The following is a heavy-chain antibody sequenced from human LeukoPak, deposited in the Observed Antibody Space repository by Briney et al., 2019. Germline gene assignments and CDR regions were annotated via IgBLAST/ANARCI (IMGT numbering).Heavy chain of an antibody. CDR3: TRLAGGDAFDI. J-gene: IGHJ3*02. V-gene: IGHV3-7*03. Sequence: GGSLRLSCAASGFTFSDYWMTWVRQAPGKGLEWVANIKKDGSDKYYVDTVKGRFTVSRDNAKKSMYLQINSLRAEDTAVYYCTRLAGGDAFDIWGPGTMVTVSS. CDR1: GFTFSDYW. D-gene: IGHD2-15*01. CDR2: IKKDGSDK.